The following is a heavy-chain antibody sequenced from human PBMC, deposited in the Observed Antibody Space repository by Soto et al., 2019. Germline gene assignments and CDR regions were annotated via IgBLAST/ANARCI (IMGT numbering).Heavy chain of an antibody. CDR3: ARGGIGWYY. Sequence: QVQLVQSGAEVKEPGASVKVSCKASGYSFTSYDINWVRQATGQGLEWMGWMNPSSGNTGYAQQSKGRVTRTRNTSISKAYRGLTSLSSEDPAFYYWARGGIGWYYWGQETLFTFS. V-gene: IGHV1-8*01. CDR2: MNPSSGNT. CDR1: GYSFTSYD. J-gene: IGHJ4*02. D-gene: IGHD6-19*01.